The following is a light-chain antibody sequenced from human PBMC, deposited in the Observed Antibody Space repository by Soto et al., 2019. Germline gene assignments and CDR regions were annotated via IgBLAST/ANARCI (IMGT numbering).Light chain of an antibody. CDR2: DAS. CDR1: QSVRSNY. Sequence: EIGLTQSPGTLSLSPGERATLSCSASQSVRSNYLALYQQKPGQAPRFLIYDASTRATGIPDRFSGSGSGTDFTLTIRSLETADFAVYYCQQYGSSPLTFGGETNEEIK. CDR3: QQYGSSPLT. V-gene: IGKV3-20*01. J-gene: IGKJ4*01.